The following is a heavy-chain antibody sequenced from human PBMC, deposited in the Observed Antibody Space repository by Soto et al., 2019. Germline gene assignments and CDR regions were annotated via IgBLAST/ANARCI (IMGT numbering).Heavy chain of an antibody. CDR1: GGSISGSY. CDR2: VYYTGST. J-gene: IGHJ5*02. D-gene: IGHD2-2*01. V-gene: IGHV4-59*01. CDR3: ARQLPQGWFDP. Sequence: SETLSLTCSVSGGSISGSYWSWIRQSPGKGLEWLGYVYYTGSTNYSPSLRSRVSISVDTSKNQFSLKVSSVTAADTAVYYCARQLPQGWFDPWGQGTLVTVSS.